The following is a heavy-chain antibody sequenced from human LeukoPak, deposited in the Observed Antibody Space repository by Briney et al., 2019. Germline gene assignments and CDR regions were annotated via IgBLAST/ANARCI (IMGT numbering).Heavy chain of an antibody. CDR2: IKQDGSEK. D-gene: IGHD6-6*01. V-gene: IGHV3-7*01. Sequence: GGSLRLSCAASGFTFSSYWMSWVRQAPGKGLEWVANIKQDGSEKYYVDSVKGRFTISRDNAKNSLYLQMNSLRAEDTAVYYCARGFIAAPSWFDYWGQGTLVTVSS. CDR3: ARGFIAAPSWFDY. J-gene: IGHJ4*02. CDR1: GFTFSSYW.